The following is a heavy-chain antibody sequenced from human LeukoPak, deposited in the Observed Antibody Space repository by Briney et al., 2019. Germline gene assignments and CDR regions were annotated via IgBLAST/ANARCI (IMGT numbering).Heavy chain of an antibody. CDR3: ARDRSRDDAFDI. CDR2: INSDGSST. D-gene: IGHD6-13*01. J-gene: IGHJ3*02. V-gene: IGHV3-74*01. Sequence: GGSLRLSCAASGFNFSSYWMHWVRQVPGKGLVWVSRINSDGSSTNYADCVKGRFTISRDNSKNTLYLQMNSLRAEDTAVYYCARDRSRDDAFDIWGQGTMVTVSS. CDR1: GFNFSSYW.